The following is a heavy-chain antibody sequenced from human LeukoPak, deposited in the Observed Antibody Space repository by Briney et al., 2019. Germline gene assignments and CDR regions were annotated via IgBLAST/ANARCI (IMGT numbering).Heavy chain of an antibody. CDR1: GFTVSSNY. D-gene: IGHD2-2*01. J-gene: IGHJ4*02. V-gene: IGHV3-53*01. CDR3: ARVRVVVEPAAIDYFDY. Sequence: GGSLRLSCAASGFTVSSNYMSWVRQAPGKGLEWVSVIYSGGSTYYADSVKGRFTISRDNSKNTLYLQMNSPRAEDTAVYYCARVRVVVEPAAIDYFDYWGQGTLVTVSS. CDR2: IYSGGST.